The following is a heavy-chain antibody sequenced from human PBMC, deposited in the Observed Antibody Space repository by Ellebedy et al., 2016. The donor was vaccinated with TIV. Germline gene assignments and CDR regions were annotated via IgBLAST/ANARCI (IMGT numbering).Heavy chain of an antibody. Sequence: SETLSLTXAVSGGSISSSNWWSWVRQPPGKGLEWIGEIYHSGSTNYNPSLKSRVTISVDKSKNQFSLKLSSVTAADTAVYYCATERCSGGSCYAVYWGQGTLVTVSS. D-gene: IGHD2-15*01. V-gene: IGHV4-4*02. CDR1: GGSISSSNW. CDR2: IYHSGST. CDR3: ATERCSGGSCYAVY. J-gene: IGHJ4*02.